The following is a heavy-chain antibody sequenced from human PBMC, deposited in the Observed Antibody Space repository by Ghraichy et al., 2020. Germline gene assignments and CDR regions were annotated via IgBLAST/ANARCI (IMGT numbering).Heavy chain of an antibody. D-gene: IGHD4-17*01. CDR2: INHSGST. CDR3: ARAGGRRTTVTNY. J-gene: IGHJ4*02. V-gene: IGHV4-34*01. CDR1: GGSFSGYY. Sequence: SETLSLTCAVYGGSFSGYYWSWIRQPPGKGLEWIGEINHSGSTTYNPSLKSRVTISVDTSKNQFSLKLSSVTAADTAVYYCARAGGRRTTVTNYWGQGTLVTVSS.